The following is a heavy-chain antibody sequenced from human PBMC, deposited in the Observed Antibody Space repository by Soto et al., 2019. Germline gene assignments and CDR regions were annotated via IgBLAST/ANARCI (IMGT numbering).Heavy chain of an antibody. J-gene: IGHJ4*02. D-gene: IGHD2-15*01. CDR1: GCTFSSYG. CDR2: IWYDGSNK. Sequence: QVQLVESGGGVVQPGRSLRLSCAASGCTFSSYGMHWVRQAPGKGLEWVAVIWYDGSNKYYADSVKGRFTISRDNSKNPLYLQMNSLRAEDTAVYYCAREACSGGSCPLDYWGQGPLVTVSS. V-gene: IGHV3-33*01. CDR3: AREACSGGSCPLDY.